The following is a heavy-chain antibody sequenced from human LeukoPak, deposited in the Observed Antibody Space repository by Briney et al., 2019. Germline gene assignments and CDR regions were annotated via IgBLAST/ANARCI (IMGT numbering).Heavy chain of an antibody. CDR1: GFTFDDYA. V-gene: IGHV3-43*02. CDR3: AKRLRGDSSIWYYFDL. Sequence: AGGSLKLSCAPSGFTFDDYAMHGVRQALGKGLEWVSLISGDGGSTYYAHSVRGGFTLSRDNSKNSLYLHMNTVRTEDTALYNCAKRLRGDSSIWYYFDLWREGT. D-gene: IGHD6-13*01. CDR2: ISGDGGST. J-gene: IGHJ4*02.